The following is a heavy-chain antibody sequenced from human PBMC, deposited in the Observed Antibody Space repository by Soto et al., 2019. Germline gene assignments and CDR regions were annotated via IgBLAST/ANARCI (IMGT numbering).Heavy chain of an antibody. CDR1: GFAFSNCG. Sequence: GGSLRLSCTVSGFAFSNCGINWVRQTPGKGLEWVSSISKSDYTYYSDSVKGRFTISRDNAKNSVSLQMNTLRVEDTAVYYCAREDSIVIPAVSDFWGQGTLVTVSS. CDR2: ISKSDYT. CDR3: AREDSIVIPAVSDF. V-gene: IGHV3-21*01. J-gene: IGHJ4*02. D-gene: IGHD2-2*01.